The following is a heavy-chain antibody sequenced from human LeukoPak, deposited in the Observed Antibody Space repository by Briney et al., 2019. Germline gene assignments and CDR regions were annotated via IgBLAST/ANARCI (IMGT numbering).Heavy chain of an antibody. V-gene: IGHV3-11*04. D-gene: IGHD3-22*01. Sequence: GGSMRLSCAASGFTFSDYYMSWIRQAPGKGLEWVSYITSSGSTIYYADSVKGRFTISRDNAKNSLYLQMNSLRAEDTAVYYCATGNYYDSSGYYYSSHDAFDIWGQGTMVTVSS. J-gene: IGHJ3*02. CDR1: GFTFSDYY. CDR2: ITSSGSTI. CDR3: ATGNYYDSSGYYYSSHDAFDI.